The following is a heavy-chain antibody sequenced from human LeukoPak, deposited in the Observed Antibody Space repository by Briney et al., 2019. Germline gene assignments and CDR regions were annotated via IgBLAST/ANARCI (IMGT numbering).Heavy chain of an antibody. Sequence: GGSLRLSCAASGFTFSSYSMNWVRQAPGKGLEWVSYISSSSSTIYYADSVKGRFTISRDNAKNSLYLQMNSLRAEDTAVYYCARDSRSGHYYDSSGYYDYWGKEPWSPSPQ. CDR2: ISSSSSTI. D-gene: IGHD3-22*01. CDR1: GFTFSSYS. CDR3: ARDSRSGHYYDSSGYYDY. V-gene: IGHV3-48*01. J-gene: IGHJ4*01.